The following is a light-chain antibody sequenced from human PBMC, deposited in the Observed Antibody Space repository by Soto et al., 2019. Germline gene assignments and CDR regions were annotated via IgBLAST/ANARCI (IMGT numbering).Light chain of an antibody. CDR3: QQYDTSPRT. CDR2: GAS. J-gene: IGKJ1*01. CDR1: QSVSRNY. V-gene: IGKV3-20*01. Sequence: EVMLTQAPGTLSLSPGERATLSCRASQSVSRNYVAWYQQKSDQAPRLLIYGASNRASGIPDRFRRSGSGTDFTLTIRRLEHEVFAVYYCQQYDTSPRTFGQGTKVEF.